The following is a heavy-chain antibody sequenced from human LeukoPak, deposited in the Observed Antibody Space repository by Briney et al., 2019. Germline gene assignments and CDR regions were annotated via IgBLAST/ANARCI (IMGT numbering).Heavy chain of an antibody. Sequence: PGGSLRLSRAASGFTVNNNYMSWVRQAPGKGLEWVSVIYSGDITYYADSVKGRFTISRDNSKNTLYFQMNSLRAEDTAVYYCARGSGYNYGFPDYWGQGTLVTVSS. J-gene: IGHJ4*02. CDR2: IYSGDIT. CDR3: ARGSGYNYGFPDY. V-gene: IGHV3-53*01. D-gene: IGHD5-18*01. CDR1: GFTVNNNY.